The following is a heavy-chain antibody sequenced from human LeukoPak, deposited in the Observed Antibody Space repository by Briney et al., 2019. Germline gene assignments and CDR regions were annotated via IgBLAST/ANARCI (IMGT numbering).Heavy chain of an antibody. Sequence: GGSLRLSCAASRFTFDRYTMHWVRQAPGKGLEWVSFVTRQGSRTNYADSVRGRFTISRDNSKNSLFLQMNTLKTEDTALYYCAKERDGHKDGFDYWGQGTLVTVPS. CDR1: RFTFDRYT. D-gene: IGHD5-24*01. J-gene: IGHJ4*02. V-gene: IGHV3-43*01. CDR3: AKERDGHKDGFDY. CDR2: VTRQGSRT.